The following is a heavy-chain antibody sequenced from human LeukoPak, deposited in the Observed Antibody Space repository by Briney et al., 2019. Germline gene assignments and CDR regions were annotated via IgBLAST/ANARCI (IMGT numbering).Heavy chain of an antibody. J-gene: IGHJ4*02. CDR3: ARLAWGRLDY. Sequence: SETLSLTCTISGGSINSGDYFWSWIRQPPGKGLEWIGYIYYSGITDYNPSLKSRLTISVDTSKNQFSLKLSSVTAADTAVYYCARLAWGRLDYWGQGTLVTVSS. V-gene: IGHV4-30-4*08. CDR2: IYYSGIT. CDR1: GGSINSGDYF. D-gene: IGHD7-27*01.